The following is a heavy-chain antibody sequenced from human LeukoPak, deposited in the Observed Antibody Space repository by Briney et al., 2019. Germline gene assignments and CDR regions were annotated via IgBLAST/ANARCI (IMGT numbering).Heavy chain of an antibody. J-gene: IGHJ6*03. CDR3: ARVASRYCSSTSCYTYMDV. CDR2: IIPIFGTA. D-gene: IGHD2-2*02. Sequence: SVKASCKASGGTFSSYAISWVRQAPGQGLEWMGGIIPIFGTANYAQKFQGRVTITADESTSTAYMELSSLRSEDTAVYYCARVASRYCSSTSCYTYMDVWGKGTTVTVSS. CDR1: GGTFSSYA. V-gene: IGHV1-69*01.